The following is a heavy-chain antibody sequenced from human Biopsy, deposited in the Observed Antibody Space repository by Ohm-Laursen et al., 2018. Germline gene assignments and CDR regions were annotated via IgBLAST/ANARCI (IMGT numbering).Heavy chain of an antibody. V-gene: IGHV1-69*13. D-gene: IGHD1-26*01. J-gene: IGHJ4*02. Sequence: AASVKISCNASGGTFTNYAISWVRQAPGQGLEWMGGIIPIFGTANYAQKFQGRVTITADESTSTAYMELSSLRSDDTAVYYCARDALGGGSYRFFYWGQGSLVTVSS. CDR1: GGTFTNYA. CDR2: IIPIFGTA. CDR3: ARDALGGGSYRFFY.